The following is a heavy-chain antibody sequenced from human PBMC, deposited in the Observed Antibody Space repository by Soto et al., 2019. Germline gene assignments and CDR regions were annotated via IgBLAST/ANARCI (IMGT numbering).Heavy chain of an antibody. D-gene: IGHD1-26*01. CDR3: ARAIVGPTTTGWLDP. J-gene: IGHJ5*02. Sequence: QVQLVQSGAEVKKPGSSVKVSCKASGGTFSRYAISWVRQAPGQGLEWMGGIIPIFGTANYEQKFQGRVTITADEYTSRAYMERSSLRFEDTAVYYCARAIVGPTTTGWLDPWGQGTLVTVSS. V-gene: IGHV1-69*01. CDR2: IIPIFGTA. CDR1: GGTFSRYA.